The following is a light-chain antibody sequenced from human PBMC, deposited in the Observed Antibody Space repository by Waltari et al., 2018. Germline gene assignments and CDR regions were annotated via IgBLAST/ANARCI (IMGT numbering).Light chain of an antibody. J-gene: IGLJ2*01. CDR1: RSNIGAGSD. Sequence: QSVLTQPPSVSGAPGQRVTISCTGSRSNIGAGSDVHWYQQLPGIAPKRLIFGNSNRPSGVPDRFSGSKSGTSASLAITGLRAEDEADYYCQSYDSSLSIVLFGGGTKVTVL. CDR3: QSYDSSLSIVL. V-gene: IGLV1-40*01. CDR2: GNS.